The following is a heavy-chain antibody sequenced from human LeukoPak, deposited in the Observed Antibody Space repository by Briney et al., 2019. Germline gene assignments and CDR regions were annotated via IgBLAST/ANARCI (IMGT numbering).Heavy chain of an antibody. V-gene: IGHV4-34*01. J-gene: IGHJ3*02. CDR2: INHSGST. Sequence: ASETLSLTCTVYGGSFSGYYWSWIRQPPGKGLEWIGEINHSGSTNYNPSLKSRVTISVDTSKNQFSLKLSSVTAADTAVYYCARGQLRYFDWLLGNDAFDIWGQGTMVTVSS. CDR1: GGSFSGYY. CDR3: ARGQLRYFDWLLGNDAFDI. D-gene: IGHD3-9*01.